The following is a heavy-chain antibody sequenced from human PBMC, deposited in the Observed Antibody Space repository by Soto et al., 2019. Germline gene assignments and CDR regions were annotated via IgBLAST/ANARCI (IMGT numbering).Heavy chain of an antibody. J-gene: IGHJ4*02. CDR3: ARGVYYDFWSGYYDPLYYFDY. CDR2: INHSGST. Sequence: PLETLSLTCAVYGGSFSGYHWSWIRQPPGKGLEWIGEINHSGSTNYNPSLKSRVTISVDTSKNQFSLKLSSVTAADTAVYYCARGVYYDFWSGYYDPLYYFDYWGQGTLVTVSS. D-gene: IGHD3-3*01. CDR1: GGSFSGYH. V-gene: IGHV4-34*01.